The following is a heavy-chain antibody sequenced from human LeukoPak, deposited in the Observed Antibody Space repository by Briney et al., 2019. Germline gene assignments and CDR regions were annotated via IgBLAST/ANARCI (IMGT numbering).Heavy chain of an antibody. D-gene: IGHD6-19*01. CDR1: GFTLSSYN. CDR3: ARDLKVAVAAPGY. Sequence: GGSLRLSCAVSGFTLSSYNMNWVRQAPRKGLEWVSYIRNSGNTIYYADSVKGRFTISRDNAKNSLYLQMNSLRAEDTALYYCARDLKVAVAAPGYWGQGTLVTVSS. J-gene: IGHJ4*02. V-gene: IGHV3-48*04. CDR2: IRNSGNTI.